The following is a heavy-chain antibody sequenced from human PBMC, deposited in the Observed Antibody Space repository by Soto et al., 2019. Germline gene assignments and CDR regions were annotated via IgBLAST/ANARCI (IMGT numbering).Heavy chain of an antibody. D-gene: IGHD3-3*01. J-gene: IGHJ5*02. CDR1: GFTFSSYG. CDR3: AKGGYDFWSGYEDFGHRFPNWFDP. V-gene: IGHV3-30*18. CDR2: ISYDGSNK. Sequence: GGSLRLSCAASGFTFSSYGMHWVRQAPGKGLEWVAVISYDGSNKYYADSVKGRFTISRDNSKNTLYLQMNSLRAEDTAVYYCAKGGYDFWSGYEDFGHRFPNWFDPWGQGTLVTVSS.